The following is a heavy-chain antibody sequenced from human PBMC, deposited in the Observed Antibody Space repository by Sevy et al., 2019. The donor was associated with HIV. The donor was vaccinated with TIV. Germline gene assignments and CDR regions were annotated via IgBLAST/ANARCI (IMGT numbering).Heavy chain of an antibody. V-gene: IGHV3-23*01. J-gene: IGHJ4*02. Sequence: GGSLRLSCAASGFTFAKYSMSWVRQAPGKGLEWVSTFSFGCGRINYADSVKGRFTISRDDSKNTLFLQMNSLRAEDTATYFCAREGCTQPHDFWGQGTLVTVSS. D-gene: IGHD2-8*01. CDR2: FSFGCGRI. CDR3: AREGCTQPHDF. CDR1: GFTFAKYS.